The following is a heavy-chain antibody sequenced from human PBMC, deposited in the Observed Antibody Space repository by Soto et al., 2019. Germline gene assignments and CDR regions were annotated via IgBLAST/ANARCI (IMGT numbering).Heavy chain of an antibody. V-gene: IGHV1-69*06. CDR2: IIPIFGTA. J-gene: IGHJ6*02. CDR3: AGDPQAAAGRKNYYYDMDV. D-gene: IGHD6-25*01. Sequence: GASVKVSCKASGCTFSSYAISWVRQAPGQGLEWMGGIIPIFGTANYAQKFQGRVTITADKSTSTAYMELSSLRSEDTAVYYCAGDPQAAAGRKNYYYDMDVWGQGTTVTAS. CDR1: GCTFSSYA.